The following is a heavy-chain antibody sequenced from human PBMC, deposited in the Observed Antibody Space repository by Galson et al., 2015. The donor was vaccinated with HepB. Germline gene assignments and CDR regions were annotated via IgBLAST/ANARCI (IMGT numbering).Heavy chain of an antibody. D-gene: IGHD3-22*01. CDR1: GFTFSSYA. J-gene: IGHJ4*02. CDR2: ISYDGSNK. Sequence: SLRLSCAASGFTFSSYAMHWVRQAPGKGLEWVAVISYDGSNKYYADSVKGRFTISRDNSKNTLYLQMNSLRAEDTAVYYCAARLIVVITLSNFDYWGQGTLVTVSS. V-gene: IGHV3-30-3*01. CDR3: AARLIVVITLSNFDY.